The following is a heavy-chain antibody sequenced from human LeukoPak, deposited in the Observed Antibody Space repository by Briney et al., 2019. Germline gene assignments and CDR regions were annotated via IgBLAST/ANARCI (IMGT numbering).Heavy chain of an antibody. CDR1: GGSFSGYY. J-gene: IGHJ6*02. V-gene: IGHV4-34*01. CDR2: INHSGST. CDR3: ARGGRLTDSITIFGVVIKTGEYYYYGMDV. Sequence: PSETLSLTCAVYGGSFSGYYWSWIRQPPGKGLEWIGEINHSGSTNYNPSLKSRVTISVDTSKNQFSLKLSSVTAADTAVYYCARGGRLTDSITIFGVVIKTGEYYYYGMDVWGQGTTVTVSS. D-gene: IGHD3-3*01.